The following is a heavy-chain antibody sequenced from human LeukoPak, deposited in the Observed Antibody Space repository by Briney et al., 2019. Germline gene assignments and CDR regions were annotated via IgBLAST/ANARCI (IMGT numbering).Heavy chain of an antibody. CDR3: ARGDFWSGDYTDAFDV. J-gene: IGHJ3*01. CDR1: GFTFSNYW. Sequence: GGSLRLSCAASGFTFSNYWMSWVRQAPGKGLEWVANIKPDGSEKYYVDSVKGRFSISRDNVRNALYLQMSSLRVGDTALYYCARGDFWSGDYTDAFDVWGQGTMVTVSS. D-gene: IGHD3-3*01. V-gene: IGHV3-7*04. CDR2: IKPDGSEK.